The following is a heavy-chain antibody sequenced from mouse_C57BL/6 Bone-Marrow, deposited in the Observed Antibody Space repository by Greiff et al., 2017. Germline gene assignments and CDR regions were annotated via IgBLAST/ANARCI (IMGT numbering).Heavy chain of an antibody. Sequence: VQLQQPGAELVRPGSSVKLSCKASGYTFTSYWMHWVKQRPIQGLEWIGNIDPSDSETHYNQKFKDKATLTVDKSSSTAYMQLSSLTSEDSAVYYCARAIYDGYYAWFAYWGQETLVTVSA. J-gene: IGHJ3*01. CDR3: ARAIYDGYYAWFAY. V-gene: IGHV1-52*01. D-gene: IGHD2-3*01. CDR1: GYTFTSYW. CDR2: IDPSDSET.